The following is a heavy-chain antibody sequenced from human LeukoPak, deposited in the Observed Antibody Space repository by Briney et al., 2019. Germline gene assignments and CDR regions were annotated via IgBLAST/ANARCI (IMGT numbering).Heavy chain of an antibody. CDR1: GGSISSSSYY. CDR2: IYYSGST. V-gene: IGHV4-39*07. CDR3: ARDGSGVKY. Sequence: PSETLSLTCTVSGGSISSSSYYWGWIRQPPGKGLEWIGSIYYSGSTYYNPSLKSRVTISVDTSKNQFSLKLSSVTAADTAVYYCARDGSGVKYWGQGTLVTVSS. D-gene: IGHD6-19*01. J-gene: IGHJ4*02.